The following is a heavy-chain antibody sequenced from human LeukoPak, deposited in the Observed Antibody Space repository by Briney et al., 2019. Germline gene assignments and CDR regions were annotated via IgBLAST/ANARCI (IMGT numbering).Heavy chain of an antibody. CDR3: ARGAWSSMAAPLDY. V-gene: IGHV3-48*04. CDR2: IIGTSSTI. Sequence: PGGSLRLSCAASGFTFNSFSMSWVRQAPGKGLEWLSYIIGTSSTIFYADSVKGRFTTSRDNAKNSLYLQMNSLRAEDTAVYYCARGAWSSMAAPLDYWGQGTLVTVSS. D-gene: IGHD6-6*01. J-gene: IGHJ4*02. CDR1: GFTFNSFS.